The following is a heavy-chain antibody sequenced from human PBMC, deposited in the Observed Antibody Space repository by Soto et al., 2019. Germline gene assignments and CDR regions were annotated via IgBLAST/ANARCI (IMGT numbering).Heavy chain of an antibody. D-gene: IGHD5-18*01. CDR3: GRYVIKSVDSYRRHYYYGMDV. V-gene: IGHV4-34*01. Sequence: SDTRSRTCAVYGGSFSGYYWSWIRQPPGKGVEWIGEINHSGSTNYNPSLKSRVTISVHTSKNQFSLKLSSVTAADTAVYYCGRYVIKSVDSYRRHYYYGMDVWGQGTTIPVS. CDR2: INHSGST. CDR1: GGSFSGYY. J-gene: IGHJ6*02.